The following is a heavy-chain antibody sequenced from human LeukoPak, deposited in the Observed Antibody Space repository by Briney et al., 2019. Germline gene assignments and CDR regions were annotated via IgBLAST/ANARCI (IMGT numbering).Heavy chain of an antibody. Sequence: PGGSLRLSCAASGFTVSSNHMSWVRQAPGKGLEWVSVIYSGGSTDYADSVKGRFTISRDNLKNTLYLQMNSLRAEDTAVYYCAKWGDYDILTGYYVSDFWGQGTLVTVSS. J-gene: IGHJ4*02. CDR1: GFTVSSNH. CDR3: AKWGDYDILTGYYVSDF. CDR2: IYSGGST. V-gene: IGHV3-53*01. D-gene: IGHD3-9*01.